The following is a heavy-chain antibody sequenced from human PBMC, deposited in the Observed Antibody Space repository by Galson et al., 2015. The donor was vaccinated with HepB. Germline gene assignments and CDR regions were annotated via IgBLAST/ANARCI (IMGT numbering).Heavy chain of an antibody. CDR3: ARQESSSWYPVRWFDP. D-gene: IGHD6-13*01. Sequence: SVKVSCKASGYTFTGYYMHWVRQAPGQGLEWMGRINPNSGGTNYAQKFQGRVTMTRDTSISTAYMELSRLRSDDTAMYYCARQESSSWYPVRWFDPWGQGTLVTVSS. CDR1: GYTFTGYY. CDR2: INPNSGGT. V-gene: IGHV1-2*06. J-gene: IGHJ5*02.